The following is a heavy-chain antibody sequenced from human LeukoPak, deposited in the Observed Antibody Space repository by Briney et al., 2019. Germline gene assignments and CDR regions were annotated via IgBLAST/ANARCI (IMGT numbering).Heavy chain of an antibody. V-gene: IGHV3-11*06. D-gene: IGHD5-24*01. CDR1: GFGFSNYW. Sequence: GGSLRLSCLGSGFGFSNYWMTWLRQAPGKGLEWISYIGIDSGNTNYADSVKGRFTISGDKAKNSLYLQMNSLRVEDTAVYYCAKHYKYAFDNWGQGTLVTVSS. CDR2: IGIDSGNT. CDR3: AKHYKYAFDN. J-gene: IGHJ4*02.